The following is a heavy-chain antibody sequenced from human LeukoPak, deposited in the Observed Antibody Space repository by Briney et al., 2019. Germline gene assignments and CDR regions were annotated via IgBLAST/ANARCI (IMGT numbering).Heavy chain of an antibody. CDR3: ARDFETMIPGNYFDI. CDR2: ISGRSSSI. Sequence: GGTLRLSCAASGFTFSSYTMNWVRQAPGKGLEWVSSISGRSSSIYYADSVKGRFTISRDNTKNSLYLQMNSLRVEDTAVYYCARDFETMIPGNYFDIWGQGTMVTVSS. V-gene: IGHV3-21*01. D-gene: IGHD3-22*01. CDR1: GFTFSSYT. J-gene: IGHJ3*02.